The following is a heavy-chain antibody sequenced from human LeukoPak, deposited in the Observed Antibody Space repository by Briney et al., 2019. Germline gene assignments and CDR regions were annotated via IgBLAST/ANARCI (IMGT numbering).Heavy chain of an antibody. J-gene: IGHJ5*02. V-gene: IGHV4-4*07. CDR3: TGGGLVRGLLHWFDP. CDR2: IYTSGST. Sequence: SETLSLTCTVSGGSISSYYWSWIRQPAGKGLEWIGRIYTSGSTNYNPSLKSRVTMSVDTSKNQFSLQLNSVTHEDTAEYYCTGGGLVRGLLHWFDPWGQGTLVTVSS. D-gene: IGHD3-10*01. CDR1: GGSISSYY.